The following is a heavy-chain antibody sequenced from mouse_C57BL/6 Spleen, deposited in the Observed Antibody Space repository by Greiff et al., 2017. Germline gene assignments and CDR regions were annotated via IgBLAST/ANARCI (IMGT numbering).Heavy chain of an antibody. J-gene: IGHJ4*01. CDR1: GFTFSDYY. V-gene: IGHV5-16*01. D-gene: IGHD3-3*01. CDR2: INYDGSST. CDR3: AREGGRGYAMDY. Sequence: EVKLMESEGGLVQPGSSMKLSCTASGFTFSDYYMAWVRQVPEKGLEWVANINYDGSSTYYLDSLKSRFIISRDNAKNILYLQMSSLKSEDTATYYCAREGGRGYAMDYWGQGTSVTVSS.